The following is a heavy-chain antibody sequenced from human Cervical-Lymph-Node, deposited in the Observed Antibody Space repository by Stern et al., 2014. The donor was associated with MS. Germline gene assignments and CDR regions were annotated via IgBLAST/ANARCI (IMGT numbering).Heavy chain of an antibody. D-gene: IGHD3-3*01. Sequence: QLQLQESGPGLVKPSETLSLTCTVSGGSISSGGYYWSWMRPHPGKGLEWVGYIYYSGSTYYNPSLKSRVAISVDTSKNQFSLKLSSVTAADTAVYYCARVSYDFWSGYYVFDYWGQGTLVTVSS. CDR1: GGSISSGGYY. CDR3: ARVSYDFWSGYYVFDY. V-gene: IGHV4-31*03. CDR2: IYYSGST. J-gene: IGHJ4*02.